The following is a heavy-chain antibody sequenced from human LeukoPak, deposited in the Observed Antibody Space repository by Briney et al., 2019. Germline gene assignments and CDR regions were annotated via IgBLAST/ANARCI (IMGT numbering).Heavy chain of an antibody. CDR3: ARENSNSWYLDY. V-gene: IGHV4-59*01. Sequence: PSETLSLTCTVSGGSISTYYWSWIRQPPGKGLEWIGYIYNSGSTNYNPSLKSRVTISVDTSKNQFSLKLSSVTAADTAVYYCARENSNSWYLDYWGQGTLVTVSS. D-gene: IGHD6-13*01. J-gene: IGHJ4*02. CDR2: IYNSGST. CDR1: GGSISTYY.